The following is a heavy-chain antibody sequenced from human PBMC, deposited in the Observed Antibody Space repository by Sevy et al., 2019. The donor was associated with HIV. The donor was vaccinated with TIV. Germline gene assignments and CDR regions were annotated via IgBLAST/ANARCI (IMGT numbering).Heavy chain of an antibody. CDR2: IYYSGST. D-gene: IGHD5-18*01. V-gene: IGHV4-30-4*01. J-gene: IGHJ5*02. Sequence: KQSQTVSLTCTVSGGSISSGDYYWSWIRQPPGKGLEWIGYIYYSGSTYYNPSLKSRVTISVDTSKNQFSLKLSSVTAADTAVYYCARAEWIQLWLEGGNWFDPWGQGTLVTVSS. CDR3: ARAEWIQLWLEGGNWFDP. CDR1: GGSISSGDYY.